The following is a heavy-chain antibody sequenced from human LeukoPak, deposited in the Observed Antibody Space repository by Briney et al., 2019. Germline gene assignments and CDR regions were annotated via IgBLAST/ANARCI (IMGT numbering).Heavy chain of an antibody. D-gene: IGHD2-2*01. CDR2: IYYSGGT. J-gene: IGHJ4*02. CDR3: AREGGYCSSTSCLDLFDY. CDR1: GGSISSYY. Sequence: SETLSLTCTVSGGSISSYYWSWIRQPPGKGLEWIGYIYYSGGTNYNPSLKSRVTISVDTSKNQFSLKLSSVTAADTAVYYCAREGGYCSSTSCLDLFDYWGQGTLVTVSS. V-gene: IGHV4-59*01.